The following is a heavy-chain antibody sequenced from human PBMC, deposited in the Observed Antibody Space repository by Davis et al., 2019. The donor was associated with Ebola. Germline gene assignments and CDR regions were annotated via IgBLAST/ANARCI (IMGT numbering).Heavy chain of an antibody. CDR3: ARQQLALFFDP. Sequence: SETLSLTCAVSGGSISSNYWWTWVRQPPGKGLEWIGEVYHSESTNYNPSLKSRVTISVDTSKNQFSLKLSSVTAADTAVYYCARQQLALFFDPWGQGTLVTVSS. J-gene: IGHJ5*02. CDR1: GGSISSNYW. D-gene: IGHD6-6*01. CDR2: VYHSEST. V-gene: IGHV4-4*02.